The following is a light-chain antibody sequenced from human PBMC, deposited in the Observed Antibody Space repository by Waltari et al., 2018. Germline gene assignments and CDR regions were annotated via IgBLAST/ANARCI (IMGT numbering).Light chain of an antibody. Sequence: QLVVTQSPSASAPLGASVKLTCTLTSGHSTFAIAWHQQQPGKGPRYLMSLNSDGSHSRGDGIPDRFSGSSSGAERYLTISSLESEDEADYYCETWGTAIHVFGGGTKLTVI. V-gene: IGLV4-69*01. J-gene: IGLJ3*02. CDR2: LNSDGSH. CDR1: SGHSTFA. CDR3: ETWGTAIHV.